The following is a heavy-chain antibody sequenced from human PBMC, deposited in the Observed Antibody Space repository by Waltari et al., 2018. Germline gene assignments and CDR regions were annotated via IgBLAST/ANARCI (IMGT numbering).Heavy chain of an antibody. CDR1: GYNFNTYG. J-gene: IGHJ6*03. CDR3: ARDFWSQTSGRELSLMDV. V-gene: IGHV1-18*01. CDR2: ISPYNDDT. Sequence: QVQLVQSGAGVTKPGASVKVACRASGYNFNTYGLTWVRQAPGQGLECMGWISPYNDDTKYSKNFQGRISMTTDLTTRTAYMELRRLRADDTAVYYCARDFWSQTSGRELSLMDVWGKGTTVTVSS. D-gene: IGHD3-3*01.